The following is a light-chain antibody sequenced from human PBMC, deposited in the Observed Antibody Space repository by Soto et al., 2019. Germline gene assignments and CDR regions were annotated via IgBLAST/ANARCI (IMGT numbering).Light chain of an antibody. V-gene: IGKV1-5*03. J-gene: IGKJ1*01. Sequence: DIQMTQSPSTLSASVGDRVTITCRASQSISIWLAWYQQKPGRAPKFLIYKASTLKSGVPSRFSGSGSGTEFTLTISRLEPEDFAVYYCHQYGSSSWTFGQGTKVDIK. CDR3: HQYGSSSWT. CDR2: KAS. CDR1: QSISIW.